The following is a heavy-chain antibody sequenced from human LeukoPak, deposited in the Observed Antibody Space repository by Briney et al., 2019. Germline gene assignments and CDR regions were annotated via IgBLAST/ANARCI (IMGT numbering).Heavy chain of an antibody. V-gene: IGHV4-59*01. J-gene: IGHJ4*02. CDR1: IGSISSYS. D-gene: IGHD1-26*01. CDR2: IYYTGST. Sequence: SETLSLTCTVSIGSISSYSWSWIRQPAGKGLEWIGYIYYTGSTNYNPSLKSRVTISLDTSKNQFSLRLTSATAADTAVYYCARGIGGGSRVDYWGQGTLVTVSS. CDR3: ARGIGGGSRVDY.